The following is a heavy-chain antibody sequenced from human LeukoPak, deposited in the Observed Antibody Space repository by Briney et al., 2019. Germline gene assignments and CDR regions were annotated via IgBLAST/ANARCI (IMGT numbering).Heavy chain of an antibody. CDR2: ISAYNGNT. CDR3: ARPRYCSGGSCYSAFDY. Sequence: ASVKVSRKASGYTFTSYGISWVRQAPGQGLEWMGWISAYNGNTNYAQKLQGRVTMTTDTSTSTAYMELRSLRSDDTAVYYCARPRYCSGGSCYSAFDYWGQGTLVTVSS. V-gene: IGHV1-18*01. J-gene: IGHJ4*02. D-gene: IGHD2-15*01. CDR1: GYTFTSYG.